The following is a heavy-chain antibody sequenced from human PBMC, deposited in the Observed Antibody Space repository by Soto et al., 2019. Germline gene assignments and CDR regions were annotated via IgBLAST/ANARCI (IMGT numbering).Heavy chain of an antibody. J-gene: IGHJ4*02. D-gene: IGHD2-15*01. V-gene: IGHV4-39*01. CDR2: IYYSGTT. CDR1: GGSISSSSYY. Sequence: QLQLQESGPGLVKPSETLSLTCTVSGGSISSSSYYWGWIRQPPGKGLEWIGSIYYSGTTYYYPSLKSRLTISVDTSKNQFSLKLSSVTAADTAVYYCARRGYCSGGSCQFDYWGQGTLVTVSS. CDR3: ARRGYCSGGSCQFDY.